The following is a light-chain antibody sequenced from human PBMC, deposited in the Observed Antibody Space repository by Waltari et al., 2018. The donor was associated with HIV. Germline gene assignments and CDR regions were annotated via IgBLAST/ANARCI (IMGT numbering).Light chain of an antibody. J-gene: IGLJ2*01. CDR2: SNN. V-gene: IGLV1-44*01. Sequence: QSVLTQPPSASGTPGQRVTISCSGSSSNIGSNTVNWYQQLPGTAPKLRIYSNNQRPAGVPDRFSVSKSGTSASLAISGLQSEDEADYYCAAWDDSLNGVVFGGGTKLTVL. CDR3: AAWDDSLNGVV. CDR1: SSNIGSNT.